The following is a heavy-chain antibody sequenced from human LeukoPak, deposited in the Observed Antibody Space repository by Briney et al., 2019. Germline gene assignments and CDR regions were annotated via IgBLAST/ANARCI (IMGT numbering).Heavy chain of an antibody. CDR1: GYTFTDYA. J-gene: IGHJ4*02. D-gene: IGHD6-19*01. CDR2: INAGNGNT. CDR3: ARESAVAGPVFDY. Sequence: ASVKVSCKASGYTFTDYAVYWVRQAPGQRLEWMGWINAGNGNTKYSQKFQGRVTITRDTSASTVYMELSSLRSEDTAVYYCARESAVAGPVFDYWAREPWSPSPQ. V-gene: IGHV1-3*01.